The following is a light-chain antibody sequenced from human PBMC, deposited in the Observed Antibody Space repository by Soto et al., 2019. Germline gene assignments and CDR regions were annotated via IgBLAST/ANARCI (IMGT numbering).Light chain of an antibody. Sequence: EIVLTQSPGTLSLSPGERATLSCRASQSVSSSYLAWYQQRPGQAPRLLIYGASSRATGIPDRFSGTGSGRDFTLTISRLEPEDFAVYYCHQSVSSPYTFGQGTKLEIK. J-gene: IGKJ2*01. V-gene: IGKV3-20*01. CDR2: GAS. CDR1: QSVSSSY. CDR3: HQSVSSPYT.